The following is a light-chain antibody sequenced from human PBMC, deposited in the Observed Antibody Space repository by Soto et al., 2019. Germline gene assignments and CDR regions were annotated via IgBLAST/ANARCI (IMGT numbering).Light chain of an antibody. CDR1: SSDIGAGYD. V-gene: IGLV1-40*01. J-gene: IGLJ1*01. Sequence: QPVLTQPPSVSGAPGQRVTISCTGSSSDIGAGYDVHWYQEVPGTAPKLLIYGINNRPSGVPDRFSGSKSGTSASLAITGLQAEDEADYYCQTYDTSLTGAYVFGTGTKVTVL. CDR3: QTYDTSLTGAYV. CDR2: GIN.